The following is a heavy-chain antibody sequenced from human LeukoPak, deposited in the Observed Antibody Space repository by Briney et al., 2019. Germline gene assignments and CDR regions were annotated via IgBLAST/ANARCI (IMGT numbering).Heavy chain of an antibody. Sequence: GGSLRLSCAASGFTFSGSAMHWVRQASGKGREWVGRIRSKANSYATAYAASVKGRFTISRDDSKNTAYLQMNSLKTEDTAVYYCASYSSGWYPARWGQGTLVTVSS. CDR2: IRSKANSYAT. D-gene: IGHD6-19*01. CDR3: ASYSSGWYPAR. CDR1: GFTFSGSA. V-gene: IGHV3-73*01. J-gene: IGHJ4*02.